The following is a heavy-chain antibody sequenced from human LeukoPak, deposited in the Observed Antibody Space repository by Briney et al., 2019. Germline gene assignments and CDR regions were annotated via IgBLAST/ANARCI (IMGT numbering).Heavy chain of an antibody. CDR3: ARALEYYGSGSPVDY. V-gene: IGHV3-53*01. D-gene: IGHD3-10*01. CDR2: IYSGGST. Sequence: GGSLILSCAASGFTVSSNYMSWVRQAPGKGLEWVSVIYSGGSTYYADSVKGRFTISRDNSKNTLYLQMNSLRAEDTAVYYCARALEYYGSGSPVDYWGQGTLVTVSS. CDR1: GFTVSSNY. J-gene: IGHJ4*02.